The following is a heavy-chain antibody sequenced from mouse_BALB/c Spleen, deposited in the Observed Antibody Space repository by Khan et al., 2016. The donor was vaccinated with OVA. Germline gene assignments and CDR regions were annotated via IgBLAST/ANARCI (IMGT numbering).Heavy chain of an antibody. Sequence: EVQLQESGPGLVKPSQSLSLTCTVTGYSITRDYAWNWIRQFPGNKLEWMGYLSTSGSTSYNQSLKSRISITRATSKNQFFLQLNSSTTEDTATYYCASELGRYYAMDYWGQGTSVTVSS. V-gene: IGHV3-2*02. J-gene: IGHJ4*01. CDR2: LSTSGST. D-gene: IGHD4-1*01. CDR1: GYSITRDYA. CDR3: ASELGRYYAMDY.